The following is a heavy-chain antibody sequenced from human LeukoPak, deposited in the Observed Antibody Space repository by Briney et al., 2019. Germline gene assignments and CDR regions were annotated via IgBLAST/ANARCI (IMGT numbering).Heavy chain of an antibody. D-gene: IGHD5-18*01. CDR3: ARESHRYGYGFDY. CDR2: IYSDGST. J-gene: IGHJ4*02. Sequence: GGSLRLSCAVSGLTVNSNYMNWVRQAPGKGLEWVSVIYSDGSTFYADSVKGRFTTSRDNSKNTLYLQMNSLRAEDTAVYYCARESHRYGYGFDYWGQGTLVTVSS. V-gene: IGHV3-53*01. CDR1: GLTVNSNY.